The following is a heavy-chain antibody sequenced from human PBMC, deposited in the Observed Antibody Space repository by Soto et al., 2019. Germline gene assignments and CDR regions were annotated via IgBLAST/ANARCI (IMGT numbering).Heavy chain of an antibody. CDR3: ATPNGGYCSGHGCYYFDY. Sequence: GGSLRLSCAASGITFRRYAMSWVRQAPGKGLEWVSIITSSGDTYYADSLKGRFTISRDNSKNTLYLQMNSLRAEDTAVYYCATPNGGYCSGHGCYYFDYWGQGTLVTVSS. CDR1: GITFRRYA. J-gene: IGHJ4*02. V-gene: IGHV3-23*01. CDR2: ITSSGDT. D-gene: IGHD2-15*01.